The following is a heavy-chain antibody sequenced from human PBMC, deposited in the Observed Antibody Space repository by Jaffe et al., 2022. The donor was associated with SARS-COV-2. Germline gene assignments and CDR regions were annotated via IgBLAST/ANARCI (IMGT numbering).Heavy chain of an antibody. J-gene: IGHJ4*02. CDR2: IKQDGSDK. Sequence: EVPVVESGGGLVQPGGSLRLSCTASGFSFSSHWMSWVRQAPGKGLEWVANIKQDGSDKNYVDSVKGRFIISRDNAKKLLFLQMNSLRADDTAIYYCVRSLSRAYDYWGQGALVTVSS. CDR1: GFSFSSHW. V-gene: IGHV3-7*03. CDR3: VRSLSRAYDY.